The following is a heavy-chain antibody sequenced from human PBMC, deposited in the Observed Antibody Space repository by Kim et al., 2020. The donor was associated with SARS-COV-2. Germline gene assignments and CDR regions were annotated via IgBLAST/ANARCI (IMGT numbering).Heavy chain of an antibody. CDR2: ISAYNGNT. CDR3: ARGGSESWFGELLDFDY. CDR1: GYTFTSYG. D-gene: IGHD3-10*01. J-gene: IGHJ4*02. V-gene: IGHV1-18*01. Sequence: ASVKVSCKASGYTFTSYGISWVRQAPGQGLEWMGWISAYNGNTNYAQKLQGRVTMTTDTSTSTAYMELRSLRSDDTAVYYCARGGSESWFGELLDFDYWGQGTLVTVSS.